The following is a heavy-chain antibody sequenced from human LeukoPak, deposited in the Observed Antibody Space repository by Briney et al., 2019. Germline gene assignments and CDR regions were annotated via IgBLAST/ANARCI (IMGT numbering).Heavy chain of an antibody. V-gene: IGHV4-39*07. CDR1: GGSITNTNYY. CDR2: IFYNGGP. D-gene: IGHD1-26*01. CDR3: ATYSGTYSAFDI. J-gene: IGHJ3*02. Sequence: SETLSLTCTASGGSITNTNYYWAWVRQPPGKGLEWLGNIFYNGGPYFNPSLRSRVAISVDTSKNHFSLRLNSVTAADTAVYYCATYSGTYSAFDIWGLGTLVTVSS.